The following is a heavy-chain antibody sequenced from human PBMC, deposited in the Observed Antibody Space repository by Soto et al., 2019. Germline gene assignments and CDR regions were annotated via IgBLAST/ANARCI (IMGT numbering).Heavy chain of an antibody. J-gene: IGHJ4*02. Sequence: SETLSLTCTVSGGSVSSGTYYWSWIRQPPGKGLEWIGYIYYNGHTSYNPSLKSRVTILVDTSKNQFSLNLSSVTAADTAVYYCARVGGYSHGYGYFDYWGQGSLVTVSS. CDR2: IYYNGHT. CDR3: ARVGGYSHGYGYFDY. V-gene: IGHV4-61*01. D-gene: IGHD5-18*01. CDR1: GGSVSSGTYY.